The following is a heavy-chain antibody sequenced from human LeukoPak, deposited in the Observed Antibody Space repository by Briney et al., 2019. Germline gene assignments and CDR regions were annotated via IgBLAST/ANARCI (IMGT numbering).Heavy chain of an antibody. D-gene: IGHD2-2*01. J-gene: IGHJ5*02. CDR2: IIPILGIA. CDR1: GGTFSSYT. V-gene: IGHV1-69*02. CDR3: ARVRSSTSLGWFDP. Sequence: SVKVSCKASGGTFSSYTISWVRQAPGQGLEWMGRIIPILGIANYAQKFQGRVTITAGKSTSTAYMELSSLRSEDTAVYYCARVRSSTSLGWFDPWGQGTLVTVSS.